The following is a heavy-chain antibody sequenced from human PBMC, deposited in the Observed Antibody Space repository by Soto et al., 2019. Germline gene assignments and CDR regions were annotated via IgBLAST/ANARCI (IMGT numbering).Heavy chain of an antibody. J-gene: IGHJ5*01. CDR2: ISPYTGKR. V-gene: IGHV1-18*04. CDR3: ARDSLPGTALDTVWFDS. CDR1: GYTFTNYG. Sequence: ASVKVSCKASGYTFTNYGISWVRQAPGQGLEWVGWISPYTGKRNYAQNFQGRVNMTTDTSTSTSSMDLRSLRYDDTAVYYCARDSLPGTALDTVWFDSCGQGTLVTVCS. D-gene: IGHD1-1*01.